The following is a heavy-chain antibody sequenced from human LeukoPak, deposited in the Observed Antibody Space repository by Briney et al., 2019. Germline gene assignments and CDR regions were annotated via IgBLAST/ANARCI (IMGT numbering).Heavy chain of an antibody. CDR2: ISYSGRT. Sequence: SETLSLTCAVSGGSITSGAYYWTWIRQPPGKGLDWIGSISYSGRTNYNPSLESRLTISVDTSKNQFSLNLSSVTAADTAVYYCARTLNWFAPWGQGTLVTVSS. J-gene: IGHJ5*02. V-gene: IGHV4-31*11. CDR3: ARTLNWFAP. CDR1: GGSITSGAYY.